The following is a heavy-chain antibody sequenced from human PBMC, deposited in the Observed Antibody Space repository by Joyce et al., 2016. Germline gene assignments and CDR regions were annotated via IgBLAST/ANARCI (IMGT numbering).Heavy chain of an antibody. CDR1: GGSMINQY. CDR2: IYSNGMT. Sequence: QVQMQESGPGLVQPSETLSLTCSVSGGSMINQYWSWIRQPPGKGLEWIGYIYSNGMTNSDPSLKSRVAMLVDTSKNQFSLSLSSVTVADTAVYYCARGGPSDAFDVWGQGTMIAVSS. V-gene: IGHV4-59*11. CDR3: ARGGPSDAFDV. J-gene: IGHJ3*01.